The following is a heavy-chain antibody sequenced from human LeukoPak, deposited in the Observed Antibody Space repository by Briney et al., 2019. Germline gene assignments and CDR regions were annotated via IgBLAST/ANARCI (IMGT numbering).Heavy chain of an antibody. D-gene: IGHD6-19*01. CDR3: ARDRFAGSGWYWLDY. V-gene: IGHV1-69*13. Sequence: GASVKVSCKASGYTFTSYYMHWVRQAPGQGLEWMGGIIPIFGTANYAQKFQGRVTITADESTSTAYMELSSLRSEDTAVYYCARDRFAGSGWYWLDYWGQGTLVTVSS. J-gene: IGHJ4*02. CDR2: IIPIFGTA. CDR1: GYTFTSYY.